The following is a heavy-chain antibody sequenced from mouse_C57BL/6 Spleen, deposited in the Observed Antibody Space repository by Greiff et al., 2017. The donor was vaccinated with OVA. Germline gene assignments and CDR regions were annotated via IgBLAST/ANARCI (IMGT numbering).Heavy chain of an antibody. D-gene: IGHD1-1*01. J-gene: IGHJ1*03. V-gene: IGHV5-17*01. CDR3: ARADYYGSSLYWYFDV. CDR2: ISSGSSTI. Sequence: EVHLVESGGGLVKPGGSLKLSCAASGFTFSDYGMHWVRQAPEKGLEWVAYISSGSSTIYYADTVKGRFTISVDNAKHTLFLQMASLRSEDTAMYYCARADYYGSSLYWYFDVWGTGTTVTVSS. CDR1: GFTFSDYG.